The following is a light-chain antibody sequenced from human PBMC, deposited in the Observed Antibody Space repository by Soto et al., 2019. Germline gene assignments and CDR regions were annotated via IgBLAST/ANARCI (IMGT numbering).Light chain of an antibody. V-gene: IGKV1-9*01. J-gene: IGKJ3*01. Sequence: DIQLTQSPSFLAASVGDRVTINCRASQGLSKHFDWYQQKPGKAPSLLIYHAYTLQSGVPSRFSGSQSGTEFTLTISSLQHEDLATYYCQQFYSYTFTFGPGTKVDGK. CDR1: QGLSKH. CDR3: QQFYSYTFT. CDR2: HAY.